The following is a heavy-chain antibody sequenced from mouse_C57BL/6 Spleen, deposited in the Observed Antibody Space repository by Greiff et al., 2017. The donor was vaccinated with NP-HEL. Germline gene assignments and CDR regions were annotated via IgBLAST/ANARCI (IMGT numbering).Heavy chain of an antibody. J-gene: IGHJ4*01. CDR1: GFNIKDYY. V-gene: IGHV14-1*01. Sequence: EVQLQQSGAELVRPGASVKLSCTASGFNIKDYYMHWVKQRPEQGLEWIGRIDPEDGDTEYAPKFQGKATMTADTSSNTAYLQLSSLTSEDTAVYYCTKFVYGSSPYYYAMDDWGQGTSVTVSS. CDR2: IDPEDGDT. D-gene: IGHD1-1*01. CDR3: TKFVYGSSPYYYAMDD.